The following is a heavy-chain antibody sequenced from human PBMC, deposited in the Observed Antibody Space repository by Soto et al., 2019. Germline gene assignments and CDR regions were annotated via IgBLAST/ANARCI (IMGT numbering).Heavy chain of an antibody. D-gene: IGHD3-10*01. Sequence: PGESLKISCKGSGYSFTSYWIGWVRQMPGKGLEWMGIIYPGDSDTRYSPSFQGQVTISADKSISTAYLQWSSLKASDTAMYYCARRVRGVIMQGAFDIWGQGTMVTVSS. J-gene: IGHJ3*02. CDR2: IYPGDSDT. CDR3: ARRVRGVIMQGAFDI. V-gene: IGHV5-51*01. CDR1: GYSFTSYW.